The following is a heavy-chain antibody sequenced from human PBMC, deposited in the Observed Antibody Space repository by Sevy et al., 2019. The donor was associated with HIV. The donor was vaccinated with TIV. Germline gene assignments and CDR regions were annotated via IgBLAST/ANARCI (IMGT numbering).Heavy chain of an antibody. V-gene: IGHV3-11*01. CDR2: MSNSCTTI. Sequence: GGSLRLSCATSGFIFSDYYMSWVRQAPGKGLEWVSYMSNSCTTIHYADSVKGRFTISRDNGKNSLYLQMNSLRAEDTAVYHCARTRGPYSTSSRYYFDYWGQGILVTVSS. CDR1: GFIFSDYY. J-gene: IGHJ4*02. D-gene: IGHD2-8*01. CDR3: ARTRGPYSTSSRYYFDY.